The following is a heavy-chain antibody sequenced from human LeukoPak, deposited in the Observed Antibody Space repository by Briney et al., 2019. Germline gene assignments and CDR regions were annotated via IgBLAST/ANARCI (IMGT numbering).Heavy chain of an antibody. CDR1: GGSISSYY. D-gene: IGHD1-20*01. V-gene: IGHV4-59*12. CDR2: IYYSGST. CDR3: ARMGSYNWNDLP. J-gene: IGHJ4*02. Sequence: PSETLSLTCTVSGGSISSYYWSWIRQPPGKGLEWIGYIYYSGSTYYNPSLKSRVTISVDTSKNQFSLKLSSVTAADTAVYYCARMGSYNWNDLPWGQGTLVTVSS.